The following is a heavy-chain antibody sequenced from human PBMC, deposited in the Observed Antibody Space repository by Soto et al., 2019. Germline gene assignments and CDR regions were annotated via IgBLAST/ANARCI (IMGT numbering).Heavy chain of an antibody. Sequence: GASVKVSCKASGYTFTSYYMHWVRQAPGQGLEWMGIINPSGGSTSYARKFQGRVTMTRDTSTSTVYMELSSLRSEDTAVYYCARVAVAGYYYYGMDVWGQGTTVTVSS. J-gene: IGHJ6*02. CDR1: GYTFTSYY. CDR2: INPSGGST. D-gene: IGHD6-19*01. V-gene: IGHV1-46*01. CDR3: ARVAVAGYYYYGMDV.